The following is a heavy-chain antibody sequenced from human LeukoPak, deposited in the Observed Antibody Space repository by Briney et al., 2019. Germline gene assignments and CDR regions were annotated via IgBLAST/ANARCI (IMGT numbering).Heavy chain of an antibody. V-gene: IGHV3-33*06. J-gene: IGHJ4*02. D-gene: IGHD6-19*01. Sequence: GGSLRLSCAASGFTFSSYGMHWVRQAPAKGLEGVAVIWYDGSNKYYADSVKGRFTISRDNSKNTLYLQMNSLRAEDTAVYYCPKDSVLSSGWYGHNDYWGQGTLVTVSS. CDR3: PKDSVLSSGWYGHNDY. CDR2: IWYDGSNK. CDR1: GFTFSSYG.